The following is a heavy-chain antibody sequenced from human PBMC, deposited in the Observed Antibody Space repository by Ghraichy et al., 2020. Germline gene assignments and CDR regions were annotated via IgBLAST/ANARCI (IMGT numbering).Heavy chain of an antibody. J-gene: IGHJ5*02. V-gene: IGHV4-31*03. CDR2: IYYSGST. Sequence: SQTLSLTCTVSGGSISSGGYYWSWIRQHPGKGLEWIGYIYYSGSTYYNPSLKSRVTISVDTSKNQFSLKLSSVTAADTAVYYCALEPAANRWFDPWGQGTLVTVSS. CDR1: GGSISSGGYY. D-gene: IGHD2-2*01. CDR3: ALEPAANRWFDP.